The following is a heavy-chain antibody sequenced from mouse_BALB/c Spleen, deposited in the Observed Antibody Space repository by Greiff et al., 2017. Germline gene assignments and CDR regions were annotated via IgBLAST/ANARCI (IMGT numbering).Heavy chain of an antibody. V-gene: IGHV2-6-7*01. CDR2: IWGDGST. J-gene: IGHJ4*01. CDR3: ARERGYGNYAMDY. D-gene: IGHD2-1*01. CDR1: GFSLTGYG. Sequence: VKLVESGPGLVAPSQSLSITCTASGFSLTGYGVNWVRQPPGKGLEWLGMIWGDGSTDYNSALKSRLSISKDNSKSQVFLKMNSLQTDDTARDYCARERGYGNYAMDYWGQGTSVTVSS.